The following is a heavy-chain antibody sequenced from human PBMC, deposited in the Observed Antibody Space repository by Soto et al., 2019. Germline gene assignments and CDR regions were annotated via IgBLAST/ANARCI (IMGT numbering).Heavy chain of an antibody. CDR2: IIPYYNTL. Sequence: QAQVVQSGAEVRKPGSSVKLSCKASEGTFNSYAIAWVRQAPGQGLEWMGGIIPYYNTLNYAQKFQGRVTITADDSTNTVYMELCSLRSDDTAVYFCASGASRWYPYFFDSWAQGTLVTVSS. J-gene: IGHJ4*02. V-gene: IGHV1-69*01. D-gene: IGHD6-13*01. CDR1: EGTFNSYA. CDR3: ASGASRWYPYFFDS.